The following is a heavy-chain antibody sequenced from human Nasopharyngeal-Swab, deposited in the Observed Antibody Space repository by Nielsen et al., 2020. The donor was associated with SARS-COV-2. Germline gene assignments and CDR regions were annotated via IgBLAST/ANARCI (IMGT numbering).Heavy chain of an antibody. CDR3: ATNGRKVADVFDY. Sequence: ASVKVSCKVSGYTLTELSMHWLRQAPGKGLEWMGGFDPEDGETIYAQKFQGRVTMTEDTSTSTAYLGLSSLRSEDTAVYYCATNGRKVADVFDYWGQGTLVTVSS. CDR1: GYTLTELS. J-gene: IGHJ4*02. V-gene: IGHV1-24*01. D-gene: IGHD2-15*01. CDR2: FDPEDGET.